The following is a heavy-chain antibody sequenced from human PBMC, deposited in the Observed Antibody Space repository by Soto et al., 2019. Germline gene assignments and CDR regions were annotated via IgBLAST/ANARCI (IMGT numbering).Heavy chain of an antibody. CDR2: ISYDGSEK. V-gene: IGHV3-30*18. CDR3: ANGAVTSSLYYFDY. Sequence: QVQLVESGGGVVQPGRSLRLSCAASGFTFSSYGMHWVRQAPGKGLEWVAIISYDGSEKYYAGSVKGRFTISRDNSQNTLYLQMNSLRAEDTAVYYCANGAVTSSLYYFDYWCQGTLVTVSS. CDR1: GFTFSSYG. J-gene: IGHJ4*02. D-gene: IGHD4-17*01.